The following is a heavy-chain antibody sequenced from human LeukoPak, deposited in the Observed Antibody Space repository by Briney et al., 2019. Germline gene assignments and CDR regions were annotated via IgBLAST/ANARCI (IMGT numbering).Heavy chain of an antibody. J-gene: IGHJ1*01. CDR2: ISWNSGSI. CDR3: AKGVTYYYGSGSAQYFQH. D-gene: IGHD3-10*01. CDR1: GFTFDDYA. V-gene: IGHV3-9*01. Sequence: PGGSLRPSCAASGFTFDDYAMHWVRQAPGKGLEWVSGISWNSGSIGYADSVKGRFTISRDNAKNSLYLQMNSLRAEDTALYYCAKGVTYYYGSGSAQYFQHWGQGTLVTVSS.